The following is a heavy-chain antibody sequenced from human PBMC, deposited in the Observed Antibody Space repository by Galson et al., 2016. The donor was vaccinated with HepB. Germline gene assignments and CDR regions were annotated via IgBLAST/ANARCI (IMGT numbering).Heavy chain of an antibody. CDR3: ARRASGPRKYGMDV. Sequence: SVKVSCKASGYTFISYFMHWVRQAPGQGLEWMEIINPSGGSTSYAQKFQDRVTMTRDTSTSTVYMELNSLRFEDTAVYYCARRASGPRKYGMDVWGQGTTVTVSS. CDR2: INPSGGST. V-gene: IGHV1-46*01. D-gene: IGHD6-25*01. J-gene: IGHJ6*02. CDR1: GYTFISYF.